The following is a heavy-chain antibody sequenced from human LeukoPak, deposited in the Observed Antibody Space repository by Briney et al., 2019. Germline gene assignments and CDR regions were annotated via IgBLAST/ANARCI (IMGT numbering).Heavy chain of an antibody. CDR1: GFNFSSYS. J-gene: IGHJ6*03. V-gene: IGHV3-48*01. Sequence: PGGSLRLPCAASGFNFSSYSMNWVRQAPVKGLGWVSYISTRSSTIYYADSVQGRFTISRDNAKNSLYLQMNSLRAEDTAVYYCARVFTSYYYYMDVWGKGTTVTVSS. D-gene: IGHD3-10*01. CDR3: ARVFTSYYYYMDV. CDR2: ISTRSSTI.